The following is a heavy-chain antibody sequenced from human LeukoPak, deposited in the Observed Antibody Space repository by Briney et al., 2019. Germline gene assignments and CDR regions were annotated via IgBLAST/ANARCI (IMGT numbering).Heavy chain of an antibody. D-gene: IGHD6-13*01. CDR2: IRYDGSNK. J-gene: IGHJ4*02. V-gene: IGHV3-30*02. CDR3: AATNRNRRIAAAGTNY. Sequence: GGSLRLSCAASGFIFSSYWMSWVRQAPGKGLEWVAFIRYDGSNKYYADSVKGRFTISRDNSKNTLYLQMNSLRAEDTAVYYCAATNRNRRIAAAGTNYWGQGTLVTVSS. CDR1: GFIFSSYW.